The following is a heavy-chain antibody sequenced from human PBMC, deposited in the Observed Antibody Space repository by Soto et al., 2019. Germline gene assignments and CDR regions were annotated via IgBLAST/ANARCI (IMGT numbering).Heavy chain of an antibody. CDR1: GFTLSAYW. J-gene: IGHJ3*02. CDR2: INRDGSKK. V-gene: IGHV3-7*05. Sequence: EVQLEESGGGLVQPGGSLRLSCAASGFTLSAYWMTWVRQAPGKGLEWVANINRDGSKKSYLDSVRGRFTISRDNVGNSLYLQMDSVRDDDTALYYCARDVAPGSSSVFLDAFDIWGQGTMVTVSS. CDR3: ARDVAPGSSSVFLDAFDI. D-gene: IGHD6-13*01.